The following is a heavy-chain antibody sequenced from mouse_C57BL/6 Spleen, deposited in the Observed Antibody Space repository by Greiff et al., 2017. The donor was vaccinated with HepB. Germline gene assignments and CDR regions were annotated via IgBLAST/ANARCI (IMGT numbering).Heavy chain of an antibody. CDR3: ARHEVPYYYGSSYWYFDV. D-gene: IGHD1-1*01. V-gene: IGHV1-62-2*01. J-gene: IGHJ1*03. CDR1: GYTFTEYT. CDR2: FYPGSGSI. Sequence: QVQLQQSGAELVKPGASVKLSCKASGYTFTEYTIHWVKQRSGQGLEWIGWFYPGSGSIKYNEKFKDKATLTADKSSSTVYMELSRLTSEDSAVYGCARHEVPYYYGSSYWYFDVWGTGTTVTVSS.